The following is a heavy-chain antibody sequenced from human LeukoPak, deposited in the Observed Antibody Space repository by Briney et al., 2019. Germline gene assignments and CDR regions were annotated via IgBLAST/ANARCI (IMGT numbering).Heavy chain of an antibody. CDR2: IYYSGST. CDR1: GDSISSGGLY. Sequence: PSQTLSLTSTVSGDSISSGGLYWSWIRQHPGKGLEWIGYIYYSGSTYYNPSLKSRVTISVERSKNQFSLKLSSVTAADTAVYYCARVLYGSGSPYYYYGVDVWGQGTTVTVSS. V-gene: IGHV4-31*03. D-gene: IGHD3-10*01. J-gene: IGHJ6*02. CDR3: ARVLYGSGSPYYYYGVDV.